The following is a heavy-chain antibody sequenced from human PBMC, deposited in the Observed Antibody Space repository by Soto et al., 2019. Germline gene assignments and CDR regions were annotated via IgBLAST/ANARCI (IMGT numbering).Heavy chain of an antibody. CDR3: GREADPDACDI. CDR1: GFTFSSYW. V-gene: IGHV3-7*01. J-gene: IGHJ3*02. CDR2: IKQDGSEK. Sequence: TWGSLRLSCAASGFTFSSYWMSWVRQAGGKGLEWVANIKQDGSEKYYVDSVKGRFTISRDNAKNSLYLQMNSLRAGDTSVCHGGREADPDACDIWGRETMVNV. D-gene: IGHD2-15*01.